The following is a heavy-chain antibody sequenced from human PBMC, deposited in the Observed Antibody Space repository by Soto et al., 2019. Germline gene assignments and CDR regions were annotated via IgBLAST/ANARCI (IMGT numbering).Heavy chain of an antibody. CDR3: ARGYRIVVVVAATNWFDP. D-gene: IGHD2-15*01. V-gene: IGHV4-34*01. CDR1: GGSFSGYY. CDR2: INHSGST. Sequence: SETLSLTCAVYGGSFSGYYWSWIRQPPGKGLEWIGEINHSGSTNYNPSLKSRVTISVDTSKNQFSLKLSSVTAADTAVYYCARGYRIVVVVAATNWFDPWGQGTLVTVSS. J-gene: IGHJ5*02.